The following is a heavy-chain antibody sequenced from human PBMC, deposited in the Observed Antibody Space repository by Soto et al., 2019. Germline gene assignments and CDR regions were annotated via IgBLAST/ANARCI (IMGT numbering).Heavy chain of an antibody. CDR2: SSAYNGNT. D-gene: IGHD3-10*01. V-gene: IGHV1-18*01. CDR3: ARGELLWFGDPQGADY. Sequence: QVQLVQSGAEVKKPGASVKVSCKASGYTFTSYGISWVRQAPGQGVEWMGWSSAYNGNTNYAQKLQGKATMTTDTSTSTAYMELRSLRSDDTAVYYCARGELLWFGDPQGADYWGQGTLVTVSS. J-gene: IGHJ4*02. CDR1: GYTFTSYG.